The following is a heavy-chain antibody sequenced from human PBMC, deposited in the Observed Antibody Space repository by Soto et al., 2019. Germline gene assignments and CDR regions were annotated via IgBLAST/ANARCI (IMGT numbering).Heavy chain of an antibody. CDR1: GFTFSSYG. Sequence: SLRLSCVASGFTFSSYGMHWVRHAPGKGMEWVAIISYDGSNTYYADSVKGRFPISRDKSKNTLKLQMNSLRAEDTSVYDCAKEGGLSGSYYISSSYYFDYWGKGTLVTVSS. CDR2: ISYDGSNT. D-gene: IGHD1-26*01. V-gene: IGHV3-30*18. J-gene: IGHJ4*02. CDR3: AKEGGLSGSYYISSSYYFDY.